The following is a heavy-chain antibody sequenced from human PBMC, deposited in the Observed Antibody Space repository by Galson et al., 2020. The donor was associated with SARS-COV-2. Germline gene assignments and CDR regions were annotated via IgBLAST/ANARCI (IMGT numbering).Heavy chain of an antibody. CDR2: ISGSGGST. CDR1: GFTFSSYA. J-gene: IGHJ6*02. V-gene: IGHV3-23*01. D-gene: IGHD1-26*01. CDR3: AKDGGGSYPAISYYGMDV. Sequence: TGGSLRLSCAASGFTFSSYAMSWVRQAPGKGLEWVSAISGSGGSTYYADSVKGRFTISRDNSKNTLYLQMNSLRAEDTAVYYCAKDGGGSYPAISYYGMDVWGQGTTVTVSS.